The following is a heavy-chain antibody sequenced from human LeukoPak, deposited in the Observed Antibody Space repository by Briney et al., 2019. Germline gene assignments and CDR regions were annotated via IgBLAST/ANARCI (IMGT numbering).Heavy chain of an antibody. V-gene: IGHV2-70*11. D-gene: IGHD1-26*01. Sequence: RGSGPTLVNPTQTLTLTCTFSGFSLSTSGMCVSWIRQPPGKALEWLARIDWDDDKYYSTSLKTRLTISKDTSKNQVVLTMTNMDPVDTATYYCARIDLRNGSYVYWGQGTLVTVSS. CDR3: ARIDLRNGSYVY. CDR2: IDWDDDK. J-gene: IGHJ4*02. CDR1: GFSLSTSGMC.